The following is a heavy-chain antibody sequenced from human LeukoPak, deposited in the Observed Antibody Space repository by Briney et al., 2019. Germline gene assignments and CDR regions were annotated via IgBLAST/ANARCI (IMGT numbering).Heavy chain of an antibody. J-gene: IGHJ6*02. Sequence: PSETLSLTGAGYGGSFSGYYWSWIRQPPGKGLEWIGEINHGGSTNYNPSLKTRVTISVDTSKNQSSLKLSSVTAADTAVYYCARGQDYYYYYGMDVWGQGTTVTVSS. V-gene: IGHV4-34*01. CDR2: INHGGST. CDR3: ARGQDYYYYYGMDV. CDR1: GGSFSGYY.